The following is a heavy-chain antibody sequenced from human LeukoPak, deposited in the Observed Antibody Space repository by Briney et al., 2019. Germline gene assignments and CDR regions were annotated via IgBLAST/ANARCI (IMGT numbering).Heavy chain of an antibody. Sequence: SETLSLTCTVSGGSISNSNYHWGWIRQPPGKGLEWIGSIYYSGNTNYNPSLKSRVTISADTSKNQFSLKVNSVTAADTAVYYCARLRYNPKVLESWGQGALVTVSS. CDR2: IYYSGNT. V-gene: IGHV4-39*01. D-gene: IGHD1-14*01. J-gene: IGHJ4*02. CDR3: ARLRYNPKVLES. CDR1: GGSISNSNYH.